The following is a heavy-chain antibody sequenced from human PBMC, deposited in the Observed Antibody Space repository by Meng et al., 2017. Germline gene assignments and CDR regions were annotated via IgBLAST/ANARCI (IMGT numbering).Heavy chain of an antibody. V-gene: IGHV2-5*02. J-gene: IGHJ4*02. Sequence: HIPLKGICPPPVKPTQTLPLTCTFVGFSLSTSGVGVGCIRQPPGKALEWLALIYWDDDKRYSPSLKSRLTITKDTSKNQVVLTMTNMDPVDTATYYCAHSYGSNFDYWGQGTLVTVSS. CDR2: IYWDDDK. CDR1: GFSLSTSGVG. D-gene: IGHD3-10*01. CDR3: AHSYGSNFDY.